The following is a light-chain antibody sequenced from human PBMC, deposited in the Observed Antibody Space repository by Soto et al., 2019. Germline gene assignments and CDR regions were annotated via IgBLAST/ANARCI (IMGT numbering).Light chain of an antibody. CDR3: QQYNDYSTWT. CDR1: QSISRL. V-gene: IGKV1-5*01. J-gene: IGKJ1*01. CDR2: DAS. Sequence: DIQMTQSPSTLSASVGDRVTITCRATQSISRLLAWYQQKPGKAPKVLIWDASTLQRGVPSRFSGSGSGTEFTLNISSLQPDDFATYYCQQYNDYSTWTFGQGTKVEIK.